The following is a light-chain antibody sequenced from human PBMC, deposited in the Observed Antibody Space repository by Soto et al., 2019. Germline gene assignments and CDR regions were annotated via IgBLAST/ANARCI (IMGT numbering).Light chain of an antibody. V-gene: IGKV2-28*01. CDR3: MQALQTSYT. J-gene: IGKJ2*01. CDR1: QSLLHSNGYNY. Sequence: DIVMTQSPLSLPVTPGEPASISCRSSQSLLHSNGYNYLDWYLQKPGQSPLLLIYLGSNRASGVPDRFSGSGSGTDFTLKISRVEAEDVGVYYCMQALQTSYTFGQGTKLEIK. CDR2: LGS.